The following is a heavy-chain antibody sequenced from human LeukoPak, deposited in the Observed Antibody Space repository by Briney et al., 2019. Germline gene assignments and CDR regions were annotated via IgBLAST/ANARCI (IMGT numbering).Heavy chain of an antibody. Sequence: GGSLRLSCAASGFTFSSYGMHWVRQAPGKGLEWVAFIRYDGSNKYYADSVKGRFTISRDNSKNTLYLQMNSLRAEDTAVYYCASWRETRYFDYWGKGTLVTVSS. CDR2: IRYDGSNK. D-gene: IGHD5-24*01. CDR3: ASWRETRYFDY. J-gene: IGHJ4*02. V-gene: IGHV3-30*02. CDR1: GFTFSSYG.